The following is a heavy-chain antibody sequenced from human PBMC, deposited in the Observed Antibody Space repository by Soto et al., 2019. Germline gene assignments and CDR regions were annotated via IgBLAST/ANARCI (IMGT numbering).Heavy chain of an antibody. D-gene: IGHD1-1*01. CDR2: ISSSSSYI. CDR1: GFTFSSYS. CDR3: ARATSGPLTYYFDY. V-gene: IGHV3-21*01. Sequence: SLRLSCAASGFTFSSYSMNWVRQAPGKGLEWVSSISSSSSYIYYADSVKGRFTISRDNAKNSLYLQMNSLRAEDTAVYYCARATSGPLTYYFDYWGQGTLVTVSS. J-gene: IGHJ4*02.